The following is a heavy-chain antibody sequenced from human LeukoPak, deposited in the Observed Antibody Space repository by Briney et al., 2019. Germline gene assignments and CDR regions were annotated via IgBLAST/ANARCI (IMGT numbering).Heavy chain of an antibody. CDR1: GDSISSGNYY. J-gene: IGHJ5*02. CDR3: ARQGANYDTSGYYYSILYNWFDP. CDR2: IYTSGST. D-gene: IGHD3-22*01. Sequence: SETLSLTCTVSGDSISSGNYYWTRIRQPAGKGLEWIGRIYTSGSTNYNPSLKSRVTISVDTSKNQFSLKLSSVTAADTAVYYCARQGANYDTSGYYYSILYNWFDPWGQGTLVTVSS. V-gene: IGHV4-61*02.